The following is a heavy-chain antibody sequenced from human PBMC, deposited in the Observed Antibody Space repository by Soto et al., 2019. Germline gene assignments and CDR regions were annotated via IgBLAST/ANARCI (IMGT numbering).Heavy chain of an antibody. Sequence: EVQLLESGGGLVQPGGSLRLSCAASGFTFSSYAMSWVRQAPGKGLEWVSAISGSGGSTYYADSVKGRFTISRDNSKNTLYLKMNSLRAEDTAVYYCAKDTRTIDYGDYDDYYYYGMDVWGQGTTVTVSS. J-gene: IGHJ6*02. CDR1: GFTFSSYA. CDR2: ISGSGGST. V-gene: IGHV3-23*01. D-gene: IGHD4-17*01. CDR3: AKDTRTIDYGDYDDYYYYGMDV.